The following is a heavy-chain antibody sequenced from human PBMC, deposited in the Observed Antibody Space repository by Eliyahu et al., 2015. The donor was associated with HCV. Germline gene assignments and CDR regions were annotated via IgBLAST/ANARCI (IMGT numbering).Heavy chain of an antibody. CDR2: IYHSGSS. Sequence: QVQLQESGPGLVKPSETLSLTCTVXGASISRYYWSWIRQPPGKGLEWIGYIYHSGSSNYNPSLKSRVTISLDTSKNQFSLNLNSVTAADTAVYYCARLGGWLYPDYWGQGTLVSVSS. V-gene: IGHV4-59*01. CDR3: ARLGGWLYPDY. CDR1: GASISRYY. J-gene: IGHJ4*02. D-gene: IGHD6-19*01.